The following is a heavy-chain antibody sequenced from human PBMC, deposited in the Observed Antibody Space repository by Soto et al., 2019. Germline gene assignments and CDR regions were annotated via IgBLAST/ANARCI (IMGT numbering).Heavy chain of an antibody. J-gene: IGHJ5*02. CDR1: GYTFTNYG. D-gene: IGHD2-2*01. Sequence: ASVKVSCKASGYTFTNYGVTWVRQAPGQGLEWMGWISAYTDNPNYAQKFQGRVTMTIDTSTTTAYMDLWSLTSDDTAVYYCARVIPGAEAWFGPWGQGTLVTVSS. V-gene: IGHV1-18*01. CDR2: ISAYTDNP. CDR3: ARVIPGAEAWFGP.